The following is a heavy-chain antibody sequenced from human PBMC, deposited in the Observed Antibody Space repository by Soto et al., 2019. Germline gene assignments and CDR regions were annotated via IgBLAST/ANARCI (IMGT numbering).Heavy chain of an antibody. D-gene: IGHD1-1*01. CDR2: ISWNSGNI. CDR3: AREASITTSYLPY. J-gene: IGHJ4*02. Sequence: EVQLVESGGGLVQPGRSLRLSCVTSGFTFDDYAMHWVRQAPGKGLEWVSSISWNSGNIDYADSVKGRFTVSRDNARNYLYLHMDSLRAEDTALYYCAREASITTSYLPYWGQGTLVTVSS. CDR1: GFTFDDYA. V-gene: IGHV3-9*01.